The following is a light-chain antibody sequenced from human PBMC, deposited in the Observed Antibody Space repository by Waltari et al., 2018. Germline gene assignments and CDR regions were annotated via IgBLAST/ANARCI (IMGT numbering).Light chain of an antibody. CDR2: EVT. Sequence: QSALTQPASVSGSPGQSITISCSGSSSAVGTYTHVSWYQQHPGEAPKLRIYEVTLRPSGVSDRFSGSKSGNTASLTISGLQAEDEAYYYCCSYAGGGTWVFGGGTKLTVL. CDR1: SSAVGTYTH. J-gene: IGLJ3*02. V-gene: IGLV2-23*02. CDR3: CSYAGGGTWV.